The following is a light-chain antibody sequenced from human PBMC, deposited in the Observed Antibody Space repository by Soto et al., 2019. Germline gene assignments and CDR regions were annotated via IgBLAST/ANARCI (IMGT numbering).Light chain of an antibody. CDR3: QQRSSAIT. CDR1: QSVSSH. V-gene: IGKV3-11*01. Sequence: DIVLTQSPGTLSLSPGERATLSCRASQSVSSHLAWFQQRPGQAPRLLIYDASNRATGIPARFSGRGSGTDFTLTISSLEPEDFAVYYCQQRSSAITFGQGTRLEI. J-gene: IGKJ5*01. CDR2: DAS.